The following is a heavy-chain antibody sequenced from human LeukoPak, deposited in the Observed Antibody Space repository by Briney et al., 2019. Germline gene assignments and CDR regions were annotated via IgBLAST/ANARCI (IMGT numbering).Heavy chain of an antibody. CDR2: IYNSGRS. D-gene: IGHD2-8*02. CDR3: AGGSGASWFDP. CDR1: GGSISSGY. V-gene: IGHV4-59*01. J-gene: IGHJ5*02. Sequence: PSETLSLTCSVSGGSISSGYWSWIRQPPGKGLEWIAYIYNSGRSNYNPSPKSRVTISLDTSKNQFSLKLSSVTAADTAVYYCAGGSGASWFDPWGQGTLVTVSS.